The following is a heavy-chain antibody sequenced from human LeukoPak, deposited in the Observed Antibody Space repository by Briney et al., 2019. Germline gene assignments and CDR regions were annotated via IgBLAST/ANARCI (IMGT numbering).Heavy chain of an antibody. J-gene: IGHJ4*01. CDR3: ARDAQRGFDYSNSLKN. CDR1: GFIFSHHG. V-gene: IGHV3-33*01. D-gene: IGHD4-11*01. Sequence: GGSLRLSCAASGFIFSHHGMHWVRQAPGKGREWVAVIWSDATNRFYADSVKGRFTISRDNSQNTVFLQMNSLRVKDTAIYYCARDAQRGFDYSNSLKNWGHGTLVTVSS. CDR2: IWSDATNR.